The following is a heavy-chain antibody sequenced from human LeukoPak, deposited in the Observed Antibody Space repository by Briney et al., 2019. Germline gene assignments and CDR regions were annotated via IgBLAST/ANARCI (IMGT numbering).Heavy chain of an antibody. V-gene: IGHV4-59*01. CDR2: IYYTGDT. CDR1: GVSISTYY. D-gene: IGHD6-19*01. CDR3: ARGGIAVPEY. Sequence: SETLSLTCAVSGVSISTYYWTWVRQPPGKGLEWIVYIYYTGDTSYNPSLKSRVTISVDTSNNQFSLKLSSVTAADTAVYYCARGGIAVPEYWGQGILVTVSS. J-gene: IGHJ4*02.